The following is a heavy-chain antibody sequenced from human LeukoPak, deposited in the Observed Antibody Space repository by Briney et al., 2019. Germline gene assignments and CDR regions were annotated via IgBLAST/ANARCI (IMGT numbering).Heavy chain of an antibody. CDR2: IFYSGGT. CDR1: GGSISSYF. J-gene: IGHJ3*02. D-gene: IGHD6-13*01. Sequence: SETLSLTCTVSGGSISSYFWSWIRQPPGKGLEWIGFIFYSGGTNYNPSLKSRVTISVDTSKNQFSLKLNSVTAADTAVYYCARAWEQQLVQGAFDIWGQGTLVTVSS. V-gene: IGHV4-59*01. CDR3: ARAWEQQLVQGAFDI.